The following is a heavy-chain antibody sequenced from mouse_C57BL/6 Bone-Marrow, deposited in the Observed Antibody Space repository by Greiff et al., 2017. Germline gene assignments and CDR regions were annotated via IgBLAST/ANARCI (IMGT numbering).Heavy chain of an antibody. CDR2: IYPGSGNT. Sequence: QVQLQQSGAELVRPGASVKLSCKASGYTFTDYYINWVKQRPGQGLEWIARIYPGSGNTYYNEKFKGKATLTAEKSSSTAYMQLSSLTSEDSAVXFCARRGFFDYWGQGTTLTVSS. D-gene: IGHD3-1*01. CDR1: GYTFTDYY. V-gene: IGHV1-76*01. J-gene: IGHJ2*01. CDR3: ARRGFFDY.